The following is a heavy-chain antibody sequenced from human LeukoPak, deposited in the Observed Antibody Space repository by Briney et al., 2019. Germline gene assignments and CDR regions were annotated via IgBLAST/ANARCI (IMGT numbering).Heavy chain of an antibody. J-gene: IGHJ4*02. CDR1: GFTFSSYW. Sequence: GGSLRLSCAASGFTFSSYWMNWVRQAPGKGLEWVSAISGSGGSTYYADSVKGRFTISRDNSKNTLYLQMNSLRAEDTAVYYCAKDGVSAHSVGATGYWGQGTLVTVSS. CDR2: ISGSGGST. CDR3: AKDGVSAHSVGATGY. V-gene: IGHV3-23*01. D-gene: IGHD1-26*01.